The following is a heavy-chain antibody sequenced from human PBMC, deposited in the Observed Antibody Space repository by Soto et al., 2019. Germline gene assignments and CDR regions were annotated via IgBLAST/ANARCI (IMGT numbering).Heavy chain of an antibody. CDR3: NTYGVGATNSWFDP. V-gene: IGHV3-15*01. Sequence: PGGSLRLACAGSGFIFCNVWMNWVRQAPGKGLEWVGHIKSKSDDGTTDYAAPVKGRFTISRDDSKNTLYLEMNSLQSEDTALYYCNTYGVGATNSWFDPWGQGTLVTVSS. CDR2: IKSKSDDGTT. CDR1: GFIFCNVW. J-gene: IGHJ5*01. D-gene: IGHD1-26*01.